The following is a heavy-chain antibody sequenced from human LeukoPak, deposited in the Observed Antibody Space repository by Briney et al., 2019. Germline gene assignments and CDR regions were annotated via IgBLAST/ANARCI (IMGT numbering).Heavy chain of an antibody. CDR2: IYTSGST. CDR1: GGSISSYY. V-gene: IGHV4-4*07. J-gene: IGHJ5*02. Sequence: SETLSLTCTVSGGSISSYYWSWIRQPAGKGLEWIGRIYTSGSTNYNPSLKSRVTMSVDTSKNQFSLKLSSVTAADTAVYYCARDLCSGGSCYPGWLDPWGQGTLVTVSS. D-gene: IGHD2-15*01. CDR3: ARDLCSGGSCYPGWLDP.